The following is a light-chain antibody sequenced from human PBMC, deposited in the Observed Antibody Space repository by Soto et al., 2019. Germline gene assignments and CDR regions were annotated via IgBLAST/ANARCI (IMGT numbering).Light chain of an antibody. V-gene: IGKV3-20*01. J-gene: IGKJ1*01. Sequence: EIVLTQSPGTLSLSPGERATLSCRAGQSVSSSYLAWYQQKPGQAPRVLIYGASSRATGIPDRFSGSGSGTDFTLTIRRLEPEDFAVYYCQQYGSSTWTFGQGTKVDIK. CDR1: QSVSSSY. CDR3: QQYGSSTWT. CDR2: GAS.